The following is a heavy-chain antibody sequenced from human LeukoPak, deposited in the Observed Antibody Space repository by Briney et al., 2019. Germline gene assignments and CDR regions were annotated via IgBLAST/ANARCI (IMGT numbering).Heavy chain of an antibody. CDR2: VYYSGST. CDR1: GGSLSGFY. D-gene: IGHD3-22*01. CDR3: ARDLNSSGYPDAFDI. V-gene: IGHV4-59*01. Sequence: PSETLSLTCTVSGGSLSGFYWSWIRQPPGKGLEWIGYVYYSGSTTYNPSLKSRVTIAVDTSKNQFSLRLGSVTAADTAVYYCARDLNSSGYPDAFDICGQGTVVTVSS. J-gene: IGHJ3*02.